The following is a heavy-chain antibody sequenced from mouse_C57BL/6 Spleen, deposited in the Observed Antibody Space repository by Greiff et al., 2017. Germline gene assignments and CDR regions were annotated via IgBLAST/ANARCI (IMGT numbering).Heavy chain of an antibody. Sequence: VQLKQSGAELVKPGASVKLSCTASGFNIKDYYMHWVKQRTEQGLEWIGRIDPEDGETKYAPKFQGKATITADTSSNTAYLQLSSLTSEDTSFYYCARSEWLLRNFDYWGQGTTLTVSS. CDR1: GFNIKDYY. CDR3: ARSEWLLRNFDY. J-gene: IGHJ2*01. V-gene: IGHV14-2*01. D-gene: IGHD2-3*01. CDR2: IDPEDGET.